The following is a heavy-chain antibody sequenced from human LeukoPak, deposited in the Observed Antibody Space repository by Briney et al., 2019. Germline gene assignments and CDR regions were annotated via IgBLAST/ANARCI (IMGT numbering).Heavy chain of an antibody. Sequence: GSLRLSCAASGFSFSTFAMIWVRQPPGKGLEWVSSIFPSGGEIHYADSVRGRFTISRDNSKSTLSLQMNSLRAEDTAIYYCATYRQVLLPFESWGQGTLVTVSS. J-gene: IGHJ4*02. CDR2: IFPSGGEI. D-gene: IGHD2-8*02. V-gene: IGHV3-23*01. CDR1: GFSFSTFA. CDR3: ATYRQVLLPFES.